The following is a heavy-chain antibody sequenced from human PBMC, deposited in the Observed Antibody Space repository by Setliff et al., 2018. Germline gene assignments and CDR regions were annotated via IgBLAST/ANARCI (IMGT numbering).Heavy chain of an antibody. D-gene: IGHD6-13*01. J-gene: IGHJ6*03. CDR2: IYPGDSDT. CDR1: GYSFTTNW. Sequence: PGESLKISCKASGYSFTTNWIGWVRQMPGKGLEWMGIIYPGDSDTKYSPSFQGRVTISADKSIDTAYLQWSSLKASDTAIYYCARHVSSSWFRYYFLYYYMDVWGKGTTVTVSS. CDR3: ARHVSSSWFRYYFLYYYMDV. V-gene: IGHV5-51*01.